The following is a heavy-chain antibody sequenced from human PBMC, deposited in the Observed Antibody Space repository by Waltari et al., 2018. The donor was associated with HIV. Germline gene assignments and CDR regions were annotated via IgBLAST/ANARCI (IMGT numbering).Heavy chain of an antibody. V-gene: IGHV3-48*01. CDR2: ISSSSKTM. Sequence: EVQLVESGGGLVQPGGSLRLSCAASGFTFSTYTMNWVRRAPGKWLEWVSHISSSSKTMYYVDSVKGRFTISRDNAKNSLFLQMNSLRAEDTAVYYCARERKYYYDASGPFDYWGQGTLVTVSS. J-gene: IGHJ4*02. CDR1: GFTFSTYT. D-gene: IGHD3-22*01. CDR3: ARERKYYYDASGPFDY.